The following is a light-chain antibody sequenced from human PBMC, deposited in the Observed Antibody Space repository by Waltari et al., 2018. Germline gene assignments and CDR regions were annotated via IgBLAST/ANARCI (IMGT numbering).Light chain of an antibody. CDR3: NSYTSSSTRV. V-gene: IGLV2-14*03. CDR2: DVS. CDR1: GSDVGVYNY. J-gene: IGLJ1*01. Sequence: QSALTQPASVSGSPGQSITISCTGTGSDVGVYNYVSWYQQHPGKAPKLMIYDVSNRPSGVSNRFSGSKSGNTASLTISGLQAEDEADYYCNSYTSSSTRVFGTGTKVTVL.